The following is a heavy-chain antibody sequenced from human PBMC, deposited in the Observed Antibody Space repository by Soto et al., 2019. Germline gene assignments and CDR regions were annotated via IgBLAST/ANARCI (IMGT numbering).Heavy chain of an antibody. Sequence: QVQLVQSGSDVKKAGSSVKVSCKASGDTFNFYTINWVRQAPGLGLEWLGRFNPILSMSNYAQKFEGRVTITADKSTNTGYMELSRLRVEDTAMYYCVTSYGSGYRAFDFWGQGALVTVSS. V-gene: IGHV1-69*02. CDR3: VTSYGSGYRAFDF. CDR1: GDTFNFYT. CDR2: FNPILSMS. J-gene: IGHJ4*02. D-gene: IGHD3-10*01.